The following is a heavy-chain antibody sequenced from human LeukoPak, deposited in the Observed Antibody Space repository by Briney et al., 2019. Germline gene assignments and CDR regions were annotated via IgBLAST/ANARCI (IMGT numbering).Heavy chain of an antibody. V-gene: IGHV3-21*01. D-gene: IGHD1-26*01. J-gene: IGHJ3*02. CDR2: ISSSSSYI. CDR1: GFTFSCYS. Sequence: GGSLRLSCAASGFTFSCYSMNWVRQAPGKGLEWVSFISSSSSYIHSADSVRGRFTISRDNAKNSLFLQMNSLRAEDTAVYHCARDEWGDAFDIWREGTMVT. CDR3: ARDEWGDAFDI.